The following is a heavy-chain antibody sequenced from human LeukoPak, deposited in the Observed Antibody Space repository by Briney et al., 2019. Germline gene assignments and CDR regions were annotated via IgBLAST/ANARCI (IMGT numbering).Heavy chain of an antibody. J-gene: IGHJ6*02. CDR2: IYYSGST. Sequence: PSETLSLTCTVSGGSISSSRYYWSWIRQPPGKGLEWMGYIYYSGSTNYNPSLKSRVTISVDTSKNQFSMKLSSVTAADTAVYYCARHVARDYVWGSPGNYYYYGMDVWGQGTTVTVSS. D-gene: IGHD3-16*01. CDR1: GGSISSSRYY. CDR3: ARHVARDYVWGSPGNYYYYGMDV. V-gene: IGHV4-61*05.